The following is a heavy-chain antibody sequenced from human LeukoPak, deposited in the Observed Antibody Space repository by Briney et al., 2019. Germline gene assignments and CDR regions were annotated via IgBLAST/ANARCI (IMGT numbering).Heavy chain of an antibody. CDR2: ISYDGSNK. CDR1: GFTFSSYA. CDR3: ARDPSSSGASYFDY. D-gene: IGHD6-6*01. V-gene: IGHV3-30-3*01. Sequence: GGSLRLSCAASGFTFSSYAMHRVHQAPGKGLEWVAVISYDGSNKYYADSVKGRLTISRDNSKNTLYLQMNSLRAEDTAVYYCARDPSSSGASYFDYWGQGTLVTVSS. J-gene: IGHJ4*02.